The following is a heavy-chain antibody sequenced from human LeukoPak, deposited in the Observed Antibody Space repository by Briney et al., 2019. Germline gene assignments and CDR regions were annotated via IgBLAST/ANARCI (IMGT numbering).Heavy chain of an antibody. CDR1: GGSITNYY. CDR2: IYSTGSA. J-gene: IGHJ3*01. CDR3: ARRILTLYNSDAFDF. D-gene: IGHD3-9*01. Sequence: SETLSLTCTVSGGSITNYYWSWIRQSPGKGLELLGYIYSTGSANYNPSLRSRLTISVDTSKNQFSLRLSSVTATDTAVYYCARRILTLYNSDAFDFWGQGTMVTVSS. V-gene: IGHV4-59*01.